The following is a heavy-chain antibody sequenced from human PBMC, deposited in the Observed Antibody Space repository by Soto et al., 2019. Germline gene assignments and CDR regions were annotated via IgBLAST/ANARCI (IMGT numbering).Heavy chain of an antibody. CDR2: ISGSGGTA. Sequence: EVQLLESGGGSVQPGGSLRLSCAASGFTFSSYAMHLVRRPPGKGLEWVSSISGSGGTAYYADSVKGRFSISRDSLVNTLHRQLNSPRAEDTAVYYCAKGRGQNWNFDCWGQGTLVTVSS. J-gene: IGHJ4*02. CDR3: AKGRGQNWNFDC. D-gene: IGHD1-1*01. CDR1: GFTFSSYA. V-gene: IGHV3-23*01.